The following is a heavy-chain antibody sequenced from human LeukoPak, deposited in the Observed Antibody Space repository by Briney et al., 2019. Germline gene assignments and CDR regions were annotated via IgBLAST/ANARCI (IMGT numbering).Heavy chain of an antibody. CDR1: GFTFSSYA. D-gene: IGHD3-22*01. CDR3: ARVPGYDSTGYFDY. J-gene: IGHJ4*02. V-gene: IGHV3-30*04. Sequence: GSLRLSCAASGFTFSSYAMHWVRQAPGKGLEWVAVISYDGNNKYYADSVKGRFTISRDNSKNTLYLQMNSLRAEDTAVYYCARVPGYDSTGYFDYWGQGTLVTVSS. CDR2: ISYDGNNK.